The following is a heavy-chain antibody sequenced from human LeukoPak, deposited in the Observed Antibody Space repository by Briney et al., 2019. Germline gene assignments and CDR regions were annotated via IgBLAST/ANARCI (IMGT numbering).Heavy chain of an antibody. CDR1: GVTVSNYA. CDR3: AKGTYSDHPHYMDV. J-gene: IGHJ6*03. D-gene: IGHD4-17*01. V-gene: IGHV3-23*01. Sequence: GGSLRLSCAASGVTVSNYAMSWVRRAPGKGLEWVSAISASGGRTEYTDSGKRLFTISIDSSTTKLHLQLNRLRIEDAAVYYCAKGTYSDHPHYMDVWGKGTTVTVSS. CDR2: ISASGGRT.